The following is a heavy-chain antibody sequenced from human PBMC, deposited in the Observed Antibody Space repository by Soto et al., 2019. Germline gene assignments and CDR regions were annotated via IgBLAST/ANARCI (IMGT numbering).Heavy chain of an antibody. CDR1: GGTFSIYA. D-gene: IGHD4-4*01. CDR2: IIPIFGTA. J-gene: IGHJ4*02. Sequence: SVKVSCKASGGTFSIYAISCVLQSAGQGLEWMGGIIPIFGTANYAQKFQGRVTITADESTSTAYMELSSLRSEDTAVYYCARSPSNPTEYYFDYWGQGTLVTVSS. CDR3: ARSPSNPTEYYFDY. V-gene: IGHV1-69*13.